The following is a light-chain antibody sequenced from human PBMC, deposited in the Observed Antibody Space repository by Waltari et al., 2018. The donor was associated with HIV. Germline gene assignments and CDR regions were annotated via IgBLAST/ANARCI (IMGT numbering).Light chain of an antibody. CDR2: EVS. CDR3: MQTLQLPLT. Sequence: EIVMTQTPLSLPVTPGQPASISCKSSQSLQHGTGKTHLYWFLQKPGQPPQLLIYEVSNRFSGVPDRFRGSGSGTDFTLKISRVEADDVGLYYCMQTLQLPLTFGGGTRVEIK. V-gene: IGKV2D-29*01. CDR1: QSLQHGTGKTH. J-gene: IGKJ4*01.